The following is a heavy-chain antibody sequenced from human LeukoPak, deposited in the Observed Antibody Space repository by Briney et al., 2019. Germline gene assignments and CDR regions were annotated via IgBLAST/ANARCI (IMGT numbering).Heavy chain of an antibody. CDR1: GFTFSSYS. D-gene: IGHD2-2*01. CDR3: ARRSGVVPAASQPFDY. CDR2: ISSSSSYI. J-gene: IGHJ4*02. Sequence: GGSLRLSCAASGFTFSSYSMNWVRQAPGKGLEWVSSISSSSSYIYYADSVKGRFTISRDNAKNSLYLQMNSLRAEDTAVYYCARRSGVVPAASQPFDYWGQGTLITVSS. V-gene: IGHV3-21*01.